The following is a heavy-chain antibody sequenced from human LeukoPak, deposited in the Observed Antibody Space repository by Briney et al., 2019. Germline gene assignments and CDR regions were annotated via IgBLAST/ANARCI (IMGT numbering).Heavy chain of an antibody. Sequence: GESLKISCKGSGYSFTSYWIGWVRQMPGKGLEWMGIIYPGDSDTRYSPSFQGQVTISADKSISTAYLQWSSLKASDTAMYYCARQVYGSGSYYKHYYMDVWGKGTTVTISS. CDR2: IYPGDSDT. J-gene: IGHJ6*03. CDR3: ARQVYGSGSYYKHYYMDV. CDR1: GYSFTSYW. V-gene: IGHV5-51*01. D-gene: IGHD3-10*01.